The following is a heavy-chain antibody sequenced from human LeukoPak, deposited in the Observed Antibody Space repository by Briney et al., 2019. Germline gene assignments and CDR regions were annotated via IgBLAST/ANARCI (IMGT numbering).Heavy chain of an antibody. J-gene: IGHJ6*03. CDR1: GGTFSSYA. CDR3: ARGARHHYYYYYMDV. V-gene: IGHV1-69*05. Sequence: SVKVSCKASGGTFSSYAISWVRQAPGQGLEWMGGIIPIFGTANYAQKFQGRVTITTDESTSTAYVELSSLRSEDTAVYYCARGARHHYYYYYMDVWGKGTTVTVSS. CDR2: IIPIFGTA.